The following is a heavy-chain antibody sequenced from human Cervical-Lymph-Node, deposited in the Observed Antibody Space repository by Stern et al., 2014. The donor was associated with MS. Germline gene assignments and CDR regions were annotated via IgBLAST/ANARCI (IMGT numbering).Heavy chain of an antibody. V-gene: IGHV3-11*01. CDR2: ISTTGKTI. Sequence: VQLVQSGGGSVKPGGSLRLSCAVSGFTFSDYHMHLIRQAPGKGLAWISYISTTGKTIYYADSVKGRFTISRDNAKNSLYLQMNSLRVEDTAVYYCVRASDPLFEYWGQGTLVTVSS. CDR3: VRASDPLFEY. CDR1: GFTFSDYH. J-gene: IGHJ4*02. D-gene: IGHD2-21*02.